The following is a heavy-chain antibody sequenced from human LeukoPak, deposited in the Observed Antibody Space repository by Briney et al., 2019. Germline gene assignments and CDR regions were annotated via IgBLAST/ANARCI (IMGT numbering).Heavy chain of an antibody. V-gene: IGHV3-13*01. CDR3: ARASGSGSPYYFDY. D-gene: IGHD3-10*01. CDR2: IGTAGDT. J-gene: IGHJ4*02. CDR1: GFTFSSYD. Sequence: AGGSLRLSCAASGFTFSSYDMHWVRQATGKGLEWVSAIGTAGDTYYPGSVKSRFTISRENAKNSLYLQMNSLRAGDTAVYYCARASGSGSPYYFDYWGQGTLVTVSS.